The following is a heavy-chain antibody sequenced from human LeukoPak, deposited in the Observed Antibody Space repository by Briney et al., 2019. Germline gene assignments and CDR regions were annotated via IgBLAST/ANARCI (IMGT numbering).Heavy chain of an antibody. CDR3: ATLFSRGLHI. CDR1: ATKFSNYW. CDR2: VYLGDSST. D-gene: IGHD2-21*01. J-gene: IGHJ3*02. V-gene: IGHV5-51*01. Sequence: LGEPLKISCQASATKFSNYWIGWVRQMPGKGLEWMGLVYLGDSSTTYSPSFQGQVTLSADISIAAAYLEWNSLKASDSAMYFCATLFSRGLHIWGQGTMVTVSS.